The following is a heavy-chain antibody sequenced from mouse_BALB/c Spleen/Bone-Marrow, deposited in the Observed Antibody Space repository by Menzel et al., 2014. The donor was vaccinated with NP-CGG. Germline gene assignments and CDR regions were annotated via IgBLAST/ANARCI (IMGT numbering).Heavy chain of an antibody. CDR3: TRTGTSWLRRSWYFDV. J-gene: IGHJ1*01. CDR1: GYTFTSYY. CDR2: INPSNGGT. D-gene: IGHD2-2*01. Sequence: QVQLQQSGAELVKPGASVKLSCKASGYTFTSYYMYWVKQRPGRGLEWIGEINPSNGGTNFNEKFKSKATLTVDKSSSTAYMQLSSLTSEDSAVYFCTRTGTSWLRRSWYFDVWGAGTTVTVPS. V-gene: IGHV1S81*02.